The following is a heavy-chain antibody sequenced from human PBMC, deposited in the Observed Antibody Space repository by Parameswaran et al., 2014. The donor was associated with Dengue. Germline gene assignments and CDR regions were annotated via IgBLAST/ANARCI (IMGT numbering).Heavy chain of an antibody. D-gene: IGHD1-1*01. V-gene: IGHV3-7*01. Sequence: VRQAPGRGWEWVANIKQDGSEKYYVDSAKGRFTISRDNAKNSLYLQMNSLRAEDTAVYYCARPGAPGVYWGQGTLVTVSS. CDR2: IKQDGSEK. J-gene: IGHJ4*02. CDR3: ARPGAPGVY.